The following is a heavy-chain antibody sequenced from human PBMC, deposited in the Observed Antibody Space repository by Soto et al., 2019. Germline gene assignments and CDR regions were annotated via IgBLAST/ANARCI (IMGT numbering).Heavy chain of an antibody. CDR2: INPNSGGT. CDR1: GYTFTGYY. V-gene: IGHV1-2*02. CDR3: AREDIVVVPAAIVDYYYYGMDV. Sequence: QVQLVQSGAEVKKPGASVKVSCKASGYTFTGYYMHWVRQAPGQGLEWMGWINPNSGGTNYAQKFQGRITMTRDTSISTAYMELSRLRSDDTAVYYCAREDIVVVPAAIVDYYYYGMDVWGQGTTVTVSS. D-gene: IGHD2-2*02. J-gene: IGHJ6*02.